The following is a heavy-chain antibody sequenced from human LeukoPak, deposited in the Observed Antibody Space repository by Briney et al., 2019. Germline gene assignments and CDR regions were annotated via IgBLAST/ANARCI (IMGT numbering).Heavy chain of an antibody. CDR3: AKGEYYGSGGVDV. J-gene: IGHJ6*04. CDR2: IWYDGSKK. CDR1: GFTFSSFG. Sequence: GRSLRLSCAASGFTFSSFGMHWVRQAPGKGLEWVAFIWYDGSKKDYADSVKGRFTISRDNSENTLYLQMNSLRAEDTAVYYCAKGEYYGSGGVDVWGKGTTVTISS. D-gene: IGHD3-10*01. V-gene: IGHV3-30*02.